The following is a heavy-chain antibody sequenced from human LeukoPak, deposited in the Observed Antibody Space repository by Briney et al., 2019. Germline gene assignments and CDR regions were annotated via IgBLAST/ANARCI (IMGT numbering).Heavy chain of an antibody. CDR1: GFTLSSSW. D-gene: IGHD6-13*01. Sequence: PGGSLRLSCAASGFTLSSSWMHWVRKARGKGLVWVSRLSPDGSNAIFADSVEGRFTISRDNAKNTLFLQMNSLSAEDTAVYYCARGPPSWYGLDSWGQGTLVTVSS. V-gene: IGHV3-74*01. CDR3: ARGPPSWYGLDS. J-gene: IGHJ4*02. CDR2: LSPDGSNA.